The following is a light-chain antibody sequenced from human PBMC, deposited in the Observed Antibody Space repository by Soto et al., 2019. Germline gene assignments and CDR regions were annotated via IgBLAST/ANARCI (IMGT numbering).Light chain of an antibody. CDR3: QHADSFPLIP. V-gene: IGKV3-15*01. J-gene: IGKJ5*01. CDR2: GAS. CDR1: QSVSSN. Sequence: EIGMTQSPATLSVSPGERATLSCRASQSVSSNLAWYQQKPGQAPRLLIYGASSRATGIPVRFSGSGSGTDFTLTISSLQPEDFATYYCQHADSFPLIPFGQGTRLEIK.